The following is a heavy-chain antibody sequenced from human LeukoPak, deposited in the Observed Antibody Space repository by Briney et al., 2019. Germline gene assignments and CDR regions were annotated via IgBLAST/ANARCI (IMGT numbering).Heavy chain of an antibody. V-gene: IGHV1-69*13. CDR1: GYTFTGYY. CDR2: IIPIFGTA. D-gene: IGHD6-13*01. CDR3: ARGGGAAANWFDP. Sequence: SVKVSCKASGYTFTGYYMHWVRQAPGQGLEWMGGIIPIFGTANYAQKFQGRVTITADESTSTAYMELSSLRSEDTAVYYCARGGGAAANWFDPWGQGTLVTVSS. J-gene: IGHJ5*02.